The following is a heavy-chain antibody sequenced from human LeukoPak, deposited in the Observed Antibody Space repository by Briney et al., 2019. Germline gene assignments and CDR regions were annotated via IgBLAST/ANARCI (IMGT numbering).Heavy chain of an antibody. V-gene: IGHV4-59*01. CDR1: GGSINSYY. CDR2: IHYSGST. D-gene: IGHD6-19*01. CDR3: VRSGGGSGGY. J-gene: IGHJ4*02. Sequence: SERVSLTCTVSGGSINSYYWSWIRQPPGKGLEWIGYIHYSGSTNYNPSLKSRVTISVDTYKNQFSLKLSSVTAADTAVYYCVRSGGGSGGYWGLGTLVTVSS.